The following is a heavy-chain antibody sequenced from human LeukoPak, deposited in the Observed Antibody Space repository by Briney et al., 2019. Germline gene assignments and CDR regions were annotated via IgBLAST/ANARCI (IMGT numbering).Heavy chain of an antibody. Sequence: PGRSLRLSCAASGFTFSSYGMHWVRQAPGKGLEWVAVIWYDGSNKYYADSVKGRFTISRDNSKNTLYLQMNSLRAEDTAVYYCAKDAGSYSLFRARYYFDYWGQGTLVTVSS. J-gene: IGHJ4*02. CDR3: AKDAGSYSLFRARYYFDY. D-gene: IGHD1-26*01. CDR2: IWYDGSNK. CDR1: GFTFSSYG. V-gene: IGHV3-33*06.